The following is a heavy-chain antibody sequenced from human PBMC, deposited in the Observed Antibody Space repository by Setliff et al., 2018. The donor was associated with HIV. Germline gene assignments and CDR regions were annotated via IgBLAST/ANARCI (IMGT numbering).Heavy chain of an antibody. CDR1: GYTFTSYA. CDR3: AREVVGATERYYFDY. V-gene: IGHV1-3*01. D-gene: IGHD1-26*01. Sequence: GASVKVSCKASGYTFTSYAMHWVRQAPGQRLEWMGWINAGNGNTKYSQKFQGRVTMTRNTSISTAYMELSSLRSEDTAVYYCAREVVGATERYYFDYWGQGTLVTVSS. J-gene: IGHJ4*02. CDR2: INAGNGNT.